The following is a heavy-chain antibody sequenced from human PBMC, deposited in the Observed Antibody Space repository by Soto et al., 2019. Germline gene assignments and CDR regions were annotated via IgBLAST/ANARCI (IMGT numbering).Heavy chain of an antibody. Sequence: ASVKVSCKASGYTFTSYYMHWVRQAPGQGLEWMGIINPSGGSTSYAQKFQGRVTMTRDTSTSTVYMEVRSLRSEDTAVYYCARDFTGYYDSIGYFWFDPWGQGTLVPASP. D-gene: IGHD3-22*01. CDR2: INPSGGST. CDR1: GYTFTSYY. J-gene: IGHJ5*02. V-gene: IGHV1-46*01. CDR3: ARDFTGYYDSIGYFWFDP.